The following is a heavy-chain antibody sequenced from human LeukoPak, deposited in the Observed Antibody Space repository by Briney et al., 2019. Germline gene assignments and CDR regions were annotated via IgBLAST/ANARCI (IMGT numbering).Heavy chain of an antibody. J-gene: IGHJ3*02. D-gene: IGHD2-2*02. V-gene: IGHV4-34*01. CDR1: GGSFSGYY. CDR2: INHSGST. CDR3: ARHLCTTSTTCYTAFDI. Sequence: PSETLSLTCAVYGGSFSGYYWSWIRQPPGKGLEWIGEINHSGSTNYNPSLKSRVTISVDTSKNQFSLKLSSVTAADTAIYYCARHLCTTSTTCYTAFDIWDQGTMVTVSS.